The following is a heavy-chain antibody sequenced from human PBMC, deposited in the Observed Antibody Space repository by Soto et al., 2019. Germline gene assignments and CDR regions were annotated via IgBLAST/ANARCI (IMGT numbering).Heavy chain of an antibody. J-gene: IGHJ4*02. CDR2: IYWDDDK. Sequence: QITLKESGPPLVNPTQTLTLTCTFSGFSLSTSGVGVGWIRQPPGKALEWLALIYWDDDKRYRSSLKSSLTITKDTSKTQLVLTITNMDPVDTATYYCAHRQDRYCSGGSCPLFDYWGQGILVTVSS. CDR1: GFSLSTSGVG. CDR3: AHRQDRYCSGGSCPLFDY. D-gene: IGHD2-15*01. V-gene: IGHV2-5*02.